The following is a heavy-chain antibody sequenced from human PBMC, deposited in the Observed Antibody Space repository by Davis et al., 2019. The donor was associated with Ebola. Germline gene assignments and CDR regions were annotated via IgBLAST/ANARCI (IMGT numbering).Heavy chain of an antibody. CDR2: INPSGGST. J-gene: IGHJ4*02. Sequence: ASVKVSCKASGYTFTSCYMHWVRQAPGQGLEWMGIINPSGGSTSYAQKFQGRVTMTRDTSTSTVYMELSSLRSEDTAVYYCARETYCGGDCYSYYFDYWGQGTLVTVSS. D-gene: IGHD2-21*01. CDR3: ARETYCGGDCYSYYFDY. V-gene: IGHV1-46*01. CDR1: GYTFTSCY.